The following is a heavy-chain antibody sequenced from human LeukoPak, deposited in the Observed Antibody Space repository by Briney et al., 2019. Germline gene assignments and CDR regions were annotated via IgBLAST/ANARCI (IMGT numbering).Heavy chain of an antibody. CDR2: INSDGIST. Sequence: GGSLRRSCAASRFTFSRYWMHWVRQAPGKGLVWVSRINSDGISTSYADSVKGRFTISRDNAKNTLYLQMNSLRAEDTAVYYCARDGNYYDSSGPAYYWGQGTLVTVSS. D-gene: IGHD3-22*01. J-gene: IGHJ4*02. V-gene: IGHV3-74*01. CDR1: RFTFSRYW. CDR3: ARDGNYYDSSGPAYY.